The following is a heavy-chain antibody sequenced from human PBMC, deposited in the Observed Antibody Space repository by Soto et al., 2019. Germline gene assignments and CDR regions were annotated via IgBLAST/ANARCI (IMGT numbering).Heavy chain of an antibody. CDR1: GYTFTSYY. Sequence: GASVKVSCKASGYTFTSYYMHWVRQAPGQGLEWMGIINPSGGSTSYAQKFQGRVTMTRDTSTSTVYMELSSLRSEDTAVYYCARLGYYDSSGYSPDAFDIWGQGTMVTVSS. V-gene: IGHV1-46*01. J-gene: IGHJ3*02. CDR3: ARLGYYDSSGYSPDAFDI. D-gene: IGHD3-22*01. CDR2: INPSGGST.